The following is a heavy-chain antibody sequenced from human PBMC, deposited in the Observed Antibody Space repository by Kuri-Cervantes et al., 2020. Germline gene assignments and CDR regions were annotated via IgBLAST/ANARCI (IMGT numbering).Heavy chain of an antibody. CDR2: IIPIFGTA. V-gene: IGHV1-69*13. Sequence: SVKVSCKASGGTLSSYAISWVRQAPGQGLEWMGGIIPIFGTANYAQKFQGRVTITADESTSTAYMELSSLRSEDTAVYYCAIYVLRFLEWFSAAYYYYMDVWGKGTTVTVSS. CDR3: AIYVLRFLEWFSAAYYYYMDV. J-gene: IGHJ6*03. CDR1: GGTLSSYA. D-gene: IGHD3-3*01.